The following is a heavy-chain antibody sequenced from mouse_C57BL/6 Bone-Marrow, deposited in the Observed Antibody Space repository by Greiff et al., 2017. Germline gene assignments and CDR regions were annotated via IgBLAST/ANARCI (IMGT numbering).Heavy chain of an antibody. D-gene: IGHD2-2*01. Sequence: VQLQQPGAELVMPGASVKLSCKASGYTFTSYWMHWVKQRPGQGLEWIGEIDPSDSYTNYNQKFKGKSTLTVDKSSSTAYMQHSSLTSEDSAVYYCAREGVMVPYYFDYWGQGTTLTVSS. CDR2: IDPSDSYT. CDR3: AREGVMVPYYFDY. CDR1: GYTFTSYW. J-gene: IGHJ2*01. V-gene: IGHV1-69*01.